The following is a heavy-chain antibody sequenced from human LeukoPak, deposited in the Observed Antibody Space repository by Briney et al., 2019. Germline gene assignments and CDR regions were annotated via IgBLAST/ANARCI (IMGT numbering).Heavy chain of an antibody. Sequence: SETLSLTCTVSGGFISSYYWSWIRQPPGKGLEWIGYIYYSGSTNYNPSLKSRVTISVDTSKNQFSLKLSSVTAADTAVYYCARRGYSYGLDYYYGMDVWGQGTTVTVSS. CDR3: ARRGYSYGLDYYYGMDV. V-gene: IGHV4-59*08. CDR2: IYYSGST. J-gene: IGHJ6*02. D-gene: IGHD5-18*01. CDR1: GGFISSYY.